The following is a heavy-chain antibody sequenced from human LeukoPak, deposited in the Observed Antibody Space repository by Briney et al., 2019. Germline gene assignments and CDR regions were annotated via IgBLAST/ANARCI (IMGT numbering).Heavy chain of an antibody. CDR2: ISSSSSYI. V-gene: IGHV3-21*01. CDR1: GFTFSSYS. CDR3: ARFNRLDAFDI. Sequence: GGSLRLSCAASGFTFSSYSMNWVRQAPGKGLEWVSSISSSSSYIYYADSVKGRFTIPRDNAKNSLYLQMNSLRAEDTAVYYCARFNRLDAFDIWGQGTMVTVSS. J-gene: IGHJ3*02. D-gene: IGHD1-14*01.